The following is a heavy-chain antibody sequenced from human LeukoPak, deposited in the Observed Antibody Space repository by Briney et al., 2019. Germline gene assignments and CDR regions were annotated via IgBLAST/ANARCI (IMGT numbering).Heavy chain of an antibody. V-gene: IGHV4-34*01. J-gene: IGHJ4*02. Sequence: SETLSLTCAVYGGSFSGYYWSWIRQPPGKGLEWIGEINHSGSTNYNPSLKSRVTISVDTSKNQFSLKLSSVTAADTAVYYCVRRAFGGSYFLFDYWGQGTLVTVSS. CDR3: VRRAFGGSYFLFDY. CDR2: INHSGST. D-gene: IGHD1-26*01. CDR1: GGSFSGYY.